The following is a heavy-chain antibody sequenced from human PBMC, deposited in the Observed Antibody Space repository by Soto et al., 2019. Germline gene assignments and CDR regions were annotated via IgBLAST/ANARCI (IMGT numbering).Heavy chain of an antibody. CDR2: IYYSGST. V-gene: IGHV4-39*01. CDR1: GGSISSSSYY. Sequence: SETLSLTCTVSGGSISSSSYYWGWIRQPPGKGLEWIGSIYYSGSTYYNPSLKSRVTISVDTSKNQFSPKLSSVTAADTAVYYCARLVGNWNQGWFDPWGQGTLVTVSS. CDR3: ARLVGNWNQGWFDP. D-gene: IGHD1-1*01. J-gene: IGHJ5*02.